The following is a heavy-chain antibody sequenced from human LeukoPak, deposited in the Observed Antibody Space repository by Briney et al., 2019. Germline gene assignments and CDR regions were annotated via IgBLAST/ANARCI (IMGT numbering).Heavy chain of an antibody. CDR3: ARDCTNGVCLVAFDI. V-gene: IGHV3-48*01. J-gene: IGHJ3*02. Sequence: GGSLRLSCAASGFTFSSYSMNWFRQAPGKGLEWVSYISSSSSTIYYADSVKGRFTISRDNAKNSLYLQMNSLRAEDTAVYYCARDCTNGVCLVAFDIWGQGTMVTVSS. D-gene: IGHD2-8*01. CDR1: GFTFSSYS. CDR2: ISSSSSTI.